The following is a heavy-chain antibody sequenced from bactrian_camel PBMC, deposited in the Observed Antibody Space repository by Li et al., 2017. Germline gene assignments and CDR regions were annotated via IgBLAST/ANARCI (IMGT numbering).Heavy chain of an antibody. CDR3: AASSRSFCTMTILGKSAYDS. V-gene: IGHV3S53*01. J-gene: IGHJ4*01. D-gene: IGHD3*01. CDR1: DDPTSKYYMDDTYC. Sequence: QLVESGGGSVQAGGSLRLACKVTDDPTSKYYMDDTYCMGWFRQVPGKERESVAEIDVDGGTTYADSAKGRFTLSKDNDSKTLYLQMSSLRPEDSAMYYCAASSRSFCTMTILGKSAYDSWGQGTQVTVS. CDR2: IDVDGGT.